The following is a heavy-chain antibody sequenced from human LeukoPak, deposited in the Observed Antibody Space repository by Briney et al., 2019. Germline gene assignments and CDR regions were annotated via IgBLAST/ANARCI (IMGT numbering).Heavy chain of an antibody. CDR1: GFTFSSYA. J-gene: IGHJ4*02. Sequence: PGGSLRLSCAASGFTFSSYAMNWVRQAPGKGLEWVSGISGSGGSTYYADSVKGRFTISRDNSKNTLYLQMNSLRAEDTAVYYCAKVLLFGHYYDSSGYYFTSFDYWGQGTLVTVSS. V-gene: IGHV3-23*01. CDR3: AKVLLFGHYYDSSGYYFTSFDY. CDR2: ISGSGGST. D-gene: IGHD3-22*01.